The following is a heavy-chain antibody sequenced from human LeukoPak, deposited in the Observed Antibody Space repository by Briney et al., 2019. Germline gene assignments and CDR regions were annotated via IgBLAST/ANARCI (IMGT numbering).Heavy chain of an antibody. Sequence: SETLSLTCTVSGGSISSYYWSWIRQPPGKGLEWIGYIYYSGSTNYNPSLKSRVTISVDTSKNQFSLKLSSVTAADTAVYYCARALVGATIFDYRGQGTLVTVSS. CDR3: ARALVGATIFDY. D-gene: IGHD1-26*01. CDR1: GGSISSYY. CDR2: IYYSGST. J-gene: IGHJ4*02. V-gene: IGHV4-59*12.